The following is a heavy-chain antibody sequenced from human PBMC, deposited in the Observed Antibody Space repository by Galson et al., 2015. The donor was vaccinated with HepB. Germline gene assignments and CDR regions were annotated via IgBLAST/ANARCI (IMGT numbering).Heavy chain of an antibody. Sequence: SVKVSCKASGYTLTGYYIHWVRQAPGQGLEWMGWINPNSGGTSYAQKFQAWVTMTADTSINTAYMELSRLRSDDTALYYCARERNSGAAFDIWGQGTMVSVSS. CDR2: INPNSGGT. CDR1: GYTLTGYY. CDR3: ARERNSGAAFDI. V-gene: IGHV1-2*04. D-gene: IGHD4-17*01. J-gene: IGHJ3*02.